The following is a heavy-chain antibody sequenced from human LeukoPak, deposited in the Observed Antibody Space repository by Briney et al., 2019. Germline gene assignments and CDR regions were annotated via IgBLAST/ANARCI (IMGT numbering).Heavy chain of an antibody. Sequence: ASVKVSCKASGYTFTGYYMHWVRQAPGQGLEWMGWINPNSGGTNYAQKFQGRVTMTRDTSISTAYMELSRLRSDDTAVYYCAREGDDSSGSFDYWGQGTLVTVSS. CDR2: INPNSGGT. V-gene: IGHV1-2*02. J-gene: IGHJ4*02. CDR1: GYTFTGYY. D-gene: IGHD3-22*01. CDR3: AREGDDSSGSFDY.